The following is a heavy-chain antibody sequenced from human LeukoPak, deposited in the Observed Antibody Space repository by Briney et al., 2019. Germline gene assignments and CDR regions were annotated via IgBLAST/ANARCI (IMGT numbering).Heavy chain of an antibody. V-gene: IGHV3-23*01. CDR1: GFTFSSYA. J-gene: IGHJ4*02. CDR2: INGGGGST. D-gene: IGHD5-18*01. Sequence: GGSLRLSCAASGFTFSSYAMSWVRQAPGKGLDWVSSINGGGGSTYYADSVKGRFTISRDNSKNTLYLQMNSLRAEDTAVYYCAKHKPRGYSYGYVYWGQGTLVTVSS. CDR3: AKHKPRGYSYGYVY.